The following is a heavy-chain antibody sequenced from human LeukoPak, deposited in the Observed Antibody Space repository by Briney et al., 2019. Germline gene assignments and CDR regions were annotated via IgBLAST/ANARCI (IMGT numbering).Heavy chain of an antibody. CDR2: MNPNSGNT. J-gene: IGHJ5*02. Sequence: ASVKVSCKASGYTFTSYDINWVRQATGQGLEWMGWMNPNSGNTGYAQRFQGRVTMTRNTSMSTAYMELSSLRSEDTAVYYCARASSTRSWFDPWGQGTLVTVSS. CDR3: ARASSTRSWFDP. V-gene: IGHV1-8*01. D-gene: IGHD2-2*01. CDR1: GYTFTSYD.